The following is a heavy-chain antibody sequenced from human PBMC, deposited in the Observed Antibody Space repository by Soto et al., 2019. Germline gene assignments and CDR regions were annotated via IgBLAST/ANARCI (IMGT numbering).Heavy chain of an antibody. CDR1: GGYIRSSRYY. Sequence: SDALYLSCTVSGGYIRSSRYYWGWIGQQPGHVLEWIGSIYYSGSTYYNPSRKSRVTISVDTSMNQFSLKLSSVTAAKTAVYYCARHGGSSSWYDYYGMDVWGQGTTGTVS. D-gene: IGHD6-13*01. CDR2: IYYSGST. V-gene: IGHV4-39*01. CDR3: ARHGGSSSWYDYYGMDV. J-gene: IGHJ6*02.